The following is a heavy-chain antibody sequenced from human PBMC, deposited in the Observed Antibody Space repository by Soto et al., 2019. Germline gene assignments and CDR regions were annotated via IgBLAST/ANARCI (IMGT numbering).Heavy chain of an antibody. Sequence: ASVKVSCKASGGTFSSYAISWVRQAPGQGLEWMGGIIPIFGTANYAQKFQGRVTITADESTSTAYMELSSLRSEDTAVYYCAREHIPGGYFDYWGQGTLVTVSS. CDR1: GGTFSSYA. V-gene: IGHV1-69*13. CDR3: AREHIPGGYFDY. CDR2: IIPIFGTA. D-gene: IGHD3-16*01. J-gene: IGHJ4*02.